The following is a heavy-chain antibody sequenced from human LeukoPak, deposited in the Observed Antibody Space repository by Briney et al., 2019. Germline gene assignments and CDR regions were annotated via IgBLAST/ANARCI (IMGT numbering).Heavy chain of an antibody. V-gene: IGHV1-18*01. J-gene: IGHJ3*02. Sequence: GASVKVSCKASGYTFTSYGISWVRQAPGQGLEWMGWISAYNGNTNYAQKLQGRVTMTTDTSTSTAYMELRSPRSDDTAVYYCARVESSYYYGSGSLRAFDIWGQGTMVTVSS. CDR2: ISAYNGNT. CDR3: ARVESSYYYGSGSLRAFDI. CDR1: GYTFTSYG. D-gene: IGHD3-10*01.